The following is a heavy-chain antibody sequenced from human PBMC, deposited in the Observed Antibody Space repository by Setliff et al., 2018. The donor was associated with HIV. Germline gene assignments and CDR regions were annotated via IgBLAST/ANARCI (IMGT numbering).Heavy chain of an antibody. J-gene: IGHJ3*01. CDR2: INQDGSVI. V-gene: IGHV3-7*04. Sequence: GGSLRLSCAASGFTLKNYWMTWVRQAPGKGLEWVANINQDGSVIYYADSVKGRFTVSRDNARNSLYLQMNSLRADDTAVYYCARARITMTGGRLEPYAFDRWGQGTKVTVSS. CDR1: GFTLKNYW. CDR3: ARARITMTGGRLEPYAFDR. D-gene: IGHD3-22*01.